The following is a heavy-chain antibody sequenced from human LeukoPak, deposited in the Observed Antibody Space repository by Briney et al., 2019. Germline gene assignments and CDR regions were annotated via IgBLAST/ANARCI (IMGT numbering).Heavy chain of an antibody. J-gene: IGHJ3*02. CDR3: ARAGSSGWYSDAFDI. D-gene: IGHD6-19*01. V-gene: IGHV4-4*07. CDR1: GGSISSYY. Sequence: SETLSLTCTVSGGSISSYYWSWIRQPAGKGLEWIGRIYTSGSTNYNPSLKSRVTMSVDTSKNQFSLKLSSVTAADTAVYYCARAGSSGWYSDAFDIWGQGTMVTVSS. CDR2: IYTSGST.